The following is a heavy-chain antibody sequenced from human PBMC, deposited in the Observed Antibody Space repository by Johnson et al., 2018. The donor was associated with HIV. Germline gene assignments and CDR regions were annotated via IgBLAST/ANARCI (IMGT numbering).Heavy chain of an antibody. Sequence: VQLVESGGGLVQPGGSLRLSCAASGFTFSSYWMSWVRQAPGKGLEWVSAISGSGDSAYYADSVKGRFTISRDNSKNTLYLQMDSLRAVDTAVFYCAKDRIRSTAPDTFDVWGQGTMVTVSS. V-gene: IGHV3-23*04. CDR3: AKDRIRSTAPDTFDV. CDR1: GFTFSSYW. D-gene: IGHD5-18*01. CDR2: ISGSGDSA. J-gene: IGHJ3*01.